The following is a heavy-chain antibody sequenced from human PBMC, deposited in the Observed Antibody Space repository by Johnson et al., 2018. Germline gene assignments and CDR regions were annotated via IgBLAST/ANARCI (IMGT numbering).Heavy chain of an antibody. CDR2: ISSSSSYI. CDR1: GFTFSSYS. V-gene: IGHV3-21*01. J-gene: IGHJ6*02. CDR3: AGDQPPDYGYYVRDYGMDV. D-gene: IGHD4-17*01. Sequence: VQLVESGGGLVKPGGSLRLSCAASGFTFSSYSMNWVRQAPGKGLEWVSSISSSSSYIYYADSVKGRFTISRDNAKNSLYLKMNSLSAEDTAVYYCAGDQPPDYGYYVRDYGMDVWGQVTTVTVSS.